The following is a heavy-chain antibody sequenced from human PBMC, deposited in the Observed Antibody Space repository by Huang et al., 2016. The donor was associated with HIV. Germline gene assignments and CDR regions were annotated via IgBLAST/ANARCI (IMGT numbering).Heavy chain of an antibody. V-gene: IGHV1-69*13. Sequence: QVQLLQSGAEVKKPGSSVKVSCKASGGPFRSYSIAWVRQAPGQGLEWMASLMPVFDSPNYEQKLQGRGRVTADESTSTVYMELRDLRPDDTAVYFCARGSLEYSVSSSLDYWGQGTHVTVSS. CDR1: GGPFRSYS. J-gene: IGHJ4*02. CDR2: LMPVFDSP. CDR3: ARGSLEYSVSSSLDY. D-gene: IGHD4-4*01.